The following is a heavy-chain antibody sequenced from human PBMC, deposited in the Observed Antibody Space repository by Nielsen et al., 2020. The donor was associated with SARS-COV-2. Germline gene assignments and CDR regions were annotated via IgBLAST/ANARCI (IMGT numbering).Heavy chain of an antibody. CDR3: ANLELANFDY. J-gene: IGHJ4*02. V-gene: IGHV3-30*18. CDR1: GFTFSSYA. D-gene: IGHD5-24*01. Sequence: GGSLRLSCAASGFTFSSYAMSWVRQAPGKGLEWVAVISYDGSNKYYADSVKGRFTISRDNAKNSLYLQMNSLRAEDTALYYCANLELANFDYWGQGTLVTVAS. CDR2: ISYDGSNK.